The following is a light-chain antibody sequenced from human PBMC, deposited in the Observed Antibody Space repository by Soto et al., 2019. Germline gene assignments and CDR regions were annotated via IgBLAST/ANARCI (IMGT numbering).Light chain of an antibody. J-gene: IGLJ1*01. CDR1: SSDVGGYNF. V-gene: IGLV2-8*01. Sequence: QSVLTQPPSASGSPGQSVTISCTGTSSDVGGYNFVSWYQQHPGKAPKLMIYEVSKRPSGVPDRFSGSKSGNTASLTVSGLQAEEAADYYCRSYAGSNNYVFGTGTKLTVL. CDR2: EVS. CDR3: RSYAGSNNYV.